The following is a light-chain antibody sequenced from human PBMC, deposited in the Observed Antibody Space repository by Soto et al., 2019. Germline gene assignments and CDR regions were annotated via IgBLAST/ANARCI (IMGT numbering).Light chain of an antibody. CDR2: AAS. CDR1: QDISNY. Sequence: DIQMTQSPSSLSAAVGDRVTIACRASQDISNYLAWYQQKPGRAPKLLIFAASTLQSGVPSRFSDSGSGTEFTLTISSLQPEDVATYYCQKYDSAPAWTFGQGTKVDIK. J-gene: IGKJ1*01. CDR3: QKYDSAPAWT. V-gene: IGKV1-27*01.